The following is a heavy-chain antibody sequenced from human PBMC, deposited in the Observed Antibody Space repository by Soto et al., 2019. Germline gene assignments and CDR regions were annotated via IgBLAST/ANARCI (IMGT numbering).Heavy chain of an antibody. CDR2: INHSGST. V-gene: IGHV4-34*01. CDR3: ARGTNLLRYFDWSIRTNWFDP. Sequence: SETLSLTCAVYGGSFSGYYWSWIRQPPGKGLEWIGEINHSGSTNYNPSLKSRVTISVDTSKNQFSLKLSSVTAADTAVYYCARGTNLLRYFDWSIRTNWFDPWGQGTLVTVSS. D-gene: IGHD3-9*01. J-gene: IGHJ5*02. CDR1: GGSFSGYY.